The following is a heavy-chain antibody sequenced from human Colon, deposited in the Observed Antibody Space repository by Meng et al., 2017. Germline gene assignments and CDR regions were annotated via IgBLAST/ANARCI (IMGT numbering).Heavy chain of an antibody. V-gene: IGHV4-4*02. CDR3: ARNSAAGVDY. J-gene: IGHJ4*02. D-gene: IGHD6-13*01. CDR2: IYHSGST. CDR1: GGSISSSNW. Sequence: QWSGPGRVRPSGPPSLPGAVSGGSISSSNWWSWVRQPPGKGLEWIGEIYHSGSTNYNPSLKSRVTISVDKSKNQFSLKLSSVTAADTAVYYCARNSAAGVDYWGQGTLVTVSS.